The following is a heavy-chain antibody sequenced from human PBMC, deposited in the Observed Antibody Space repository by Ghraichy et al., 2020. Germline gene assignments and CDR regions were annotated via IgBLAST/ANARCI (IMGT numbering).Heavy chain of an antibody. Sequence: SETLSLTCTVSGGSISSYYWSWIRQPPGKGLEWIGYIYYSGSTNYNPSLKSRVTISVDTSKNQFSLKLSSVTAADTAVYYCARGGGDSSSWYYYYYGMDVWGQGTTVTVSS. D-gene: IGHD6-13*01. CDR3: ARGGGDSSSWYYYYYGMDV. V-gene: IGHV4-59*01. J-gene: IGHJ6*02. CDR1: GGSISSYY. CDR2: IYYSGST.